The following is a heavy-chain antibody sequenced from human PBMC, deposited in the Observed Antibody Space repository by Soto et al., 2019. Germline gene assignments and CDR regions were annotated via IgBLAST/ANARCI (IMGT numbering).Heavy chain of an antibody. J-gene: IGHJ6*02. CDR2: TYYRSKWIH. D-gene: IGHD3-16*01. CDR3: AGVVWFRGMDV. Sequence: QSLTLSCPMSGNNGSNSSAAWNWIRKSPSRGLEWLGRTYYRSKWIHEYAVSLESRITISPDTSKNQFSLQLYSVPPEDTAVYYCAGVVWFRGMDVWGQGTPVTVSS. V-gene: IGHV6-1*01. CDR1: GNNGSNSSAA.